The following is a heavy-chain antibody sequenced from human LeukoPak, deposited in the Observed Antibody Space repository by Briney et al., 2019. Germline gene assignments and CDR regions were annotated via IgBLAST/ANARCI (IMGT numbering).Heavy chain of an antibody. V-gene: IGHV1-18*04. Sequence: ASVTVSCKASGYTFTSYGISWVRQAPGQGLEWMGWISAYNGNTNHAQKLQGRVTMTTDTSTSTAYMELRSLRSDDTAVYYCARETYYDILTGYPGFDYWGQGTLVTVSS. CDR1: GYTFTSYG. CDR3: ARETYYDILTGYPGFDY. J-gene: IGHJ4*02. D-gene: IGHD3-9*01. CDR2: ISAYNGNT.